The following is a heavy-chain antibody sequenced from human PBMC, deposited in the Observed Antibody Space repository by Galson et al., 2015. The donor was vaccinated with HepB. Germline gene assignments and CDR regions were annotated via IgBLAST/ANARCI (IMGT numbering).Heavy chain of an antibody. CDR2: ISGSGGST. CDR3: AKDGDVVLLWFGGAFDY. V-gene: IGHV3-23*01. CDR1: GFTFSSYA. Sequence: SLRLSCAASGFTFSSYAMSWVRQAPGKGLEWVSAISGSGGSTYYADSVKGRFTISRDNSKNTLYLQMNSLRAEDTAVYYCAKDGDVVLLWFGGAFDYWGQGTLVTVSS. J-gene: IGHJ4*02. D-gene: IGHD3-10*01.